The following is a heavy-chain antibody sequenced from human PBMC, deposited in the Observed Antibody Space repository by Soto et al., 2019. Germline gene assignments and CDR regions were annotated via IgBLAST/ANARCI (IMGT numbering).Heavy chain of an antibody. D-gene: IGHD5-18*01. Sequence: PSETLSLTCAVSGGSISSSNWWSWVRQPPGKGLEWIGGIYHSGSTYYNPSLKSRVTISVDTSKNQFSLKLSSVTAADTAVYYCACIFSGGYGYGFYYYGMDVWGQGTTVTVS. V-gene: IGHV4-4*02. CDR2: IYHSGST. CDR1: GGSISSSNW. J-gene: IGHJ6*02. CDR3: ACIFSGGYGYGFYYYGMDV.